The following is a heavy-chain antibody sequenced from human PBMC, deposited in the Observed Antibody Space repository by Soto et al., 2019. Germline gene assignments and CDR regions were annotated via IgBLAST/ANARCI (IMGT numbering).Heavy chain of an antibody. Sequence: QVQLVQSGAEEKKPGASVKVSCKASGYTFTSYAIHWVRQAPGQRLEWMGWINAANDNTKYSQKFGGRVTITRDTSASTAYMELSSLRSEDTAVYYCARDRRYGDFLDYWGQGTLVIVSS. CDR2: INAANDNT. D-gene: IGHD4-17*01. J-gene: IGHJ4*02. CDR1: GYTFTSYA. V-gene: IGHV1-3*05. CDR3: ARDRRYGDFLDY.